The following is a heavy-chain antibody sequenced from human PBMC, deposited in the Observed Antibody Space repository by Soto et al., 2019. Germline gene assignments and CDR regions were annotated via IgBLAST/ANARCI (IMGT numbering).Heavy chain of an antibody. V-gene: IGHV5-51*01. Sequence: GEPLKISCKGSGYSFTTYWIGWVRQMPGKGLEWMGIIYPGGSDTRYSPSFQGQVTISADKSISTAYLQWSSLKASDTAMYYCARHKREGARTLDVWGQGTTVTVSS. J-gene: IGHJ6*02. CDR2: IYPGGSDT. D-gene: IGHD6-6*01. CDR3: ARHKREGARTLDV. CDR1: GYSFTTYW.